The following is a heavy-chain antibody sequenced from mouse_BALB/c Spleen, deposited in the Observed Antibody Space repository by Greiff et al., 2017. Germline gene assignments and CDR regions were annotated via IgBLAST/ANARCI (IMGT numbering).Heavy chain of an antibody. CDR2: ISSGGSYT. CDR1: GFTFSSYT. CDR3: TRVPDV. V-gene: IGHV5-6-4*01. Sequence: EVKVVESGGGLVKPGGSLKLSCAASGFTFSSYTMSWVRQTPEKRLEWVATISSGGSYTYYPDSVKGRFTISRDNAKNTLYLQMSSLKSEDTAMYYCTRVPDVWGAGTTVTVSS. J-gene: IGHJ1*01.